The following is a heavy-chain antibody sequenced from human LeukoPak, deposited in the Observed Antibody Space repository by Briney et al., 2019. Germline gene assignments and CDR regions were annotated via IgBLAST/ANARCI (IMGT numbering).Heavy chain of an antibody. CDR1: GGSISSSSYY. V-gene: IGHV4-39*02. Sequence: PSETLSLTCTVSGGSISSSSYYWGWIRQPPGKGLEWIGSIYYSGSTYYNPSLKSRVTISVDTSKNQFSLKLSSVTAADTAVYYCARDLSRYDYVWGSYRFPHAFDIWGQGTMVTVSS. D-gene: IGHD3-16*02. CDR3: ARDLSRYDYVWGSYRFPHAFDI. CDR2: IYYSGST. J-gene: IGHJ3*02.